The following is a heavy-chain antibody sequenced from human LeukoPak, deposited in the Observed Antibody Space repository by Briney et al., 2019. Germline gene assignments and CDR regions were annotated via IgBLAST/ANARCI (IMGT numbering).Heavy chain of an antibody. J-gene: IGHJ5*02. CDR2: IYYSGST. Sequence: PSETLSLTCTVSGGSISSYYWSWIRQPPGKGLEWIGYIYYSGSTNYNPSLKTRVTISVDTSKNQFSLKLSSVTAADTAVYYCARVLWNWFDPWGQGTLVTVSS. CDR3: ARVLWNWFDP. CDR1: GGSISSYY. V-gene: IGHV4-59*01.